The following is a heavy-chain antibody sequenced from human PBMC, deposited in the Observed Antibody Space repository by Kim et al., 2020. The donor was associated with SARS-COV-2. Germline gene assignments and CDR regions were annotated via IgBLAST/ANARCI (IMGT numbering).Heavy chain of an antibody. J-gene: IGHJ4*02. CDR1: GFTIADYG. V-gene: IGHV3-20*01. CDR2: ITWKGDGI. CDR3: ARDAYYDNTGFYGLDS. D-gene: IGHD3-22*01. Sequence: GGSLRLSCAASGFTIADYGMSWVRQVPGKGLEWVSGITWKGDGIGYADSVKGRFTISRDNAKNSLYLQMDSLRAEDTALYHCARDAYYDNTGFYGLDSWGQGTLVTVSS.